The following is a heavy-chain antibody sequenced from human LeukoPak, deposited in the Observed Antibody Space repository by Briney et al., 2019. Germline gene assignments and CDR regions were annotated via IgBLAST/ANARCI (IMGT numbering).Heavy chain of an antibody. V-gene: IGHV4-34*01. CDR1: GGSFSGYY. CDR3: ASSPRITMIVA. Sequence: PSETLSLTCAVYGGSFSGYYWSWLRQPPGKGREWIGEINHSGSTNYNPSLKSRVTISVDTSKNQFSLKLSSVTAADTAVYYCASSPRITMIVAWGQGTLVTVSS. CDR2: INHSGST. D-gene: IGHD3-22*01. J-gene: IGHJ5*02.